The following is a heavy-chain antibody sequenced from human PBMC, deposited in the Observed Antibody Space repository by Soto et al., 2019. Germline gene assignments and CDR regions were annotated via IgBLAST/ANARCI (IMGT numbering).Heavy chain of an antibody. D-gene: IGHD3-3*01. CDR2: ISAYNGNT. CDR1: GYTFTSYG. Sequence: ASVKVSCKASGYTFTSYGISWVRQAPGQGLEWMGWISAYNGNTNYAQKLQGRVTMTTDTSTSTAYMELRSLRSDDTAVYYCARDLSLGWLLSYFDYWGQGTLVTVSS. CDR3: ARDLSLGWLLSYFDY. J-gene: IGHJ4*02. V-gene: IGHV1-18*01.